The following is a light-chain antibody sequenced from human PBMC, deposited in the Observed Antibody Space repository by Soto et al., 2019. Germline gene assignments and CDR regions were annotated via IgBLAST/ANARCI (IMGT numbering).Light chain of an antibody. CDR3: QHRSNWLA. J-gene: IGKJ4*01. Sequence: EVVMPQSPATLSVSPGERATLSCRASQSVSSNLAWYQQKPGQAPRLLIYGASSRATGIPDRFSGSGSGTDFTLTITSLEPEDFAVYYCQHRSNWLAFGGGTKVDIK. V-gene: IGKV3-11*01. CDR2: GAS. CDR1: QSVSSN.